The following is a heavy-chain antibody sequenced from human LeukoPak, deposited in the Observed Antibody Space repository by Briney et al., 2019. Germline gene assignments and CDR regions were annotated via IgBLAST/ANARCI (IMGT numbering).Heavy chain of an antibody. J-gene: IGHJ3*02. CDR1: EFTFSSYG. V-gene: IGHV3-33*01. CDR3: ARDYYDSSGYRADAFDI. CDR2: IWYDGTNK. D-gene: IGHD3-22*01. Sequence: GGSLRLSCAASEFTFSSYGMHWDRQAPGKGLEWVAVIWYDGTNKYYADSVKGRFTISRDNSKNTLYLQMNSLRAEDTAVYYCARDYYDSSGYRADAFDIWGQGTMVIVSS.